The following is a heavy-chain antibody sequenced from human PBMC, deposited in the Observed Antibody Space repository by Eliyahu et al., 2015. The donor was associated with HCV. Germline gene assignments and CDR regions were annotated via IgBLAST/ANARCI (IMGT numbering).Heavy chain of an antibody. J-gene: IGHJ4*02. Sequence: QVQLVESGGGVVQPGRSLRLSCAAXGFTFSSYAMHWVRPGPGKGAEWVAVISYDGSNKYYADSVKGRFTISRDNSKNTLYLQMNSLRAEDTAVYYCAREGVAGHFDYWGQGTLVTVSS. CDR2: ISYDGSNK. D-gene: IGHD6-19*01. V-gene: IGHV3-30-3*01. CDR3: AREGVAGHFDY. CDR1: GFTFSSYA.